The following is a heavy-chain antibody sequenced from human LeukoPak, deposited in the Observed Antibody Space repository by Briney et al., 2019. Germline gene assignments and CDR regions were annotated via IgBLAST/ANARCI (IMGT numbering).Heavy chain of an antibody. CDR3: AKGPLGYCSGGSCPDY. J-gene: IGHJ4*02. D-gene: IGHD2-15*01. V-gene: IGHV3-23*01. CDR1: GFTFSSYA. CDR2: ISGSGGST. Sequence: PGGSLRLSXAASGFTFSSYAMSWVRQAPGKGLEWGSAISGSGGSTYYADSVKGRFTISRDNSKNTLYLQMNSLRAEDTAVYYCAKGPLGYCSGGSCPDYWGQGTLVTVSS.